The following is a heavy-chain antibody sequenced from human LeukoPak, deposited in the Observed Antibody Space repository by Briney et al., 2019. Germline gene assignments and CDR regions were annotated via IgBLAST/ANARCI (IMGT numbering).Heavy chain of an antibody. Sequence: GGSLRLSCAASAFTFSNYWMSWVRQAPGKGLEWVANIKEDGGEINYVDSVKGRFTISRDNAKNSLYLQMNSLRVDDAAVYYCARDRGYSTFDYWGQGTLVTVSS. CDR2: IKEDGGEI. V-gene: IGHV3-7*01. CDR3: ARDRGYSTFDY. J-gene: IGHJ4*02. D-gene: IGHD3-10*01. CDR1: AFTFSNYW.